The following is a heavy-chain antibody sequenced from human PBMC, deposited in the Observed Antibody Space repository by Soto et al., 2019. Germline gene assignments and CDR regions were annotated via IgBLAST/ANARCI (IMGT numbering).Heavy chain of an antibody. D-gene: IGHD1-7*01. V-gene: IGHV4-39*01. CDR1: GGSISSSTYY. CDR3: ARLRIEGTTYDALDI. Sequence: QLQLQESGPGLVKPSETLSLTCTVSGGSISSSTYYWGWIRQPPGKGLEWIGSIYYSGSTYSNPSLKSRVTISEDTSKNQFSLQLSSVTAADTAVYYCARLRIEGTTYDALDIWGQGTMVTVSS. CDR2: IYYSGST. J-gene: IGHJ3*02.